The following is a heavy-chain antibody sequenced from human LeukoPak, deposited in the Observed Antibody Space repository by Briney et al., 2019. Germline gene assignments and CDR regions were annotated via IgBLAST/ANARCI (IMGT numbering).Heavy chain of an antibody. Sequence: SVKVSCKASGHTFTSYDINWVRQATGQGLEWMGWMNPNSGNTGYAQKFQGRVTMTRNTSISTAYMELSSLRSEDTAVYYCARDAQLWYTSLGYYYYGMDVWGQGTTVTVSS. CDR3: ARDAQLWYTSLGYYYYGMDV. D-gene: IGHD5-18*01. J-gene: IGHJ6*02. CDR2: MNPNSGNT. CDR1: GHTFTSYD. V-gene: IGHV1-8*01.